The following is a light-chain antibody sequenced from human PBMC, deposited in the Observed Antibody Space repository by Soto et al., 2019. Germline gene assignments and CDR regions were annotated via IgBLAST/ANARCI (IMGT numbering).Light chain of an antibody. CDR3: QQYGDSPT. CDR1: QSVSSSY. CDR2: GAS. Sequence: EIVLTQSPGTLSLSPGERATLSCRASQSVSSSYLAWYQQKPGQAPRLLIYGASSRATGIPDRTSGSGSGTDFTLTISRLEPEDFAVYYCQQYGDSPTFGGGTKVDIK. J-gene: IGKJ4*01. V-gene: IGKV3-20*01.